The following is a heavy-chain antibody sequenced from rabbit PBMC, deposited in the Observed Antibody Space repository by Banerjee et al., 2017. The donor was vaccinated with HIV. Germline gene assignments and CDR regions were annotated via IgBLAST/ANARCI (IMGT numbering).Heavy chain of an antibody. V-gene: IGHV1S45*01. CDR2: IIDGGGST. J-gene: IGHJ4*01. D-gene: IGHD4-2*01. CDR1: GLDFSSSYW. CDR3: AREIAGVAESFNL. Sequence: QEQLVEYGGDLVQPEGSLTLTCTASGLDFSSSYWICWVRQAPGKGPEWIACIIDGGGSTHYASWAKGRFTISKTSSTTMTLQMTSLTAADTATYFCAREIAGVAESFNLWGQGTLVTVS.